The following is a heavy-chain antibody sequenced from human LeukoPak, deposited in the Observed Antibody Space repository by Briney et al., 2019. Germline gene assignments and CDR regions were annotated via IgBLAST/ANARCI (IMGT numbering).Heavy chain of an antibody. CDR3: ARESRVVIGDGYYLDS. Sequence: SETLSLTCTVSDVTITNHYWTWIRQPAGKGLEWIGRLYIGRDTDYNPSLRSRVTMSVDTSNSQFSLRLTSVTAADTATYYCARESRVVIGDGYYLDSWGPGTLITVSS. CDR2: LYIGRDT. D-gene: IGHD2-21*01. J-gene: IGHJ4*02. CDR1: DVTITNHY. V-gene: IGHV4-4*07.